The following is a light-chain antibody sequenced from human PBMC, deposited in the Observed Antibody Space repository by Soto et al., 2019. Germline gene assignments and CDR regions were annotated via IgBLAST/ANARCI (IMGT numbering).Light chain of an antibody. CDR3: QQRNNWPGTWT. Sequence: EIVLTQSPATLYLSPGERATLSCRASQSVSNYLTWYRQKPGQAPRLLIYGISNRAAGIPARFSGSGSGTDFTLTISSLEAEDFAVYYCQQRNNWPGTWTFGQGTKVDIK. CDR2: GIS. J-gene: IGKJ1*01. V-gene: IGKV3-11*01. CDR1: QSVSNY.